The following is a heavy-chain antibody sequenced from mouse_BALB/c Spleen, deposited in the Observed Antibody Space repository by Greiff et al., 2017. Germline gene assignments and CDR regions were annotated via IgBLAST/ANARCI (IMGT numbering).Heavy chain of an antibody. CDR2: ISSGSSTI. J-gene: IGHJ4*01. V-gene: IGHV5-17*02. Sequence: EVQLVESGGGLVQPGGSRKLSCAASGFTFSSFGMHWVRQAPEKGLEWVAYISSGSSTIYYADTVKGRFTISRDNPKNTLFLQMTSLRSEDTAMYYCARPHYGSSYYAMDYWGQGTSVTVSS. CDR1: GFTFSSFG. D-gene: IGHD1-1*01. CDR3: ARPHYGSSYYAMDY.